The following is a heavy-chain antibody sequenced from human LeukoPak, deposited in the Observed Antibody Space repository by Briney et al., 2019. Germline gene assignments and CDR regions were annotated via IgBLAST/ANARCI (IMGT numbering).Heavy chain of an antibody. CDR2: ISYDGRNK. J-gene: IGHJ4*02. D-gene: IGHD6-13*01. Sequence: GRSLRLSCAASGFTFSNYAMHWVRQAPGTGLEWMSVISYDGRNKYFADSVKGRFTLSRDNSKNTLYLQMNSLRAEDTAVYYCARIGSSWYGLLDYWGQGTLVTVSS. CDR1: GFTFSNYA. CDR3: ARIGSSWYGLLDY. V-gene: IGHV3-30*04.